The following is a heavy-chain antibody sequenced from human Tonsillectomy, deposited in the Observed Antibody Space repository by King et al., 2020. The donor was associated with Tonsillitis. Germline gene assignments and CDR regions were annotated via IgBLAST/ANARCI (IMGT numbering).Heavy chain of an antibody. CDR2: VYYSGKT. D-gene: IGHD2-8*01. J-gene: IGHJ4*02. CDR3: ASVRDTYPIFDY. CDR1: DGYVSSTSYY. Sequence: QLQESGPGLVKPSETLSLTCTVSDGYVSSTSYYWGWIRQPPGKALEWIGSVYYSGKTYYNPSLKSRVTISLDTSKNQFSLKLNSVTAADTAVYYCASVRDTYPIFDYWGQGTLVPVSS. V-gene: IGHV4-39*01.